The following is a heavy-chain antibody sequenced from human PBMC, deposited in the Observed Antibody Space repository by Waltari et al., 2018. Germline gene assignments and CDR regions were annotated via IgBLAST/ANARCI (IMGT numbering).Heavy chain of an antibody. CDR1: GGSFRSYY. V-gene: IGHV4-34*01. Sequence: QVQLQXWGAGXLKPSXXLSLTXAVYGGSFRSYYWSWNRQSPGKGREWIGEINHSGRTNYNPSLXSRVXISXDXSXNQFSLXLSSVTAADTAVYYCAXXAGAAAGKYXFXXWGQGTXVXXXS. CDR2: INHSGRT. D-gene: IGHD6-13*01. CDR3: AXXAGAAAGKYXFXX. J-gene: IGHJ4*02.